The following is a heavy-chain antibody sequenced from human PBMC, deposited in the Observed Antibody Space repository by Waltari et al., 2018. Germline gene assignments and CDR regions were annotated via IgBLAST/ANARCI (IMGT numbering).Heavy chain of an antibody. CDR3: AKDTEYSSSLNVDV. CDR1: GFTFDDYA. CDR2: ISWNSGSR. J-gene: IGHJ4*02. D-gene: IGHD6-6*01. Sequence: EVQLVESGGGLVQPGRSLILSCAASGFTFDDYAMHWVRQAPGKGLEWVAGISWNSGSRGYAHCVKGRFTISRENAKTSLYRQMNRLRAEDTALYYCAKDTEYSSSLNVDVWGQGTLVTVSS. V-gene: IGHV3-9*01.